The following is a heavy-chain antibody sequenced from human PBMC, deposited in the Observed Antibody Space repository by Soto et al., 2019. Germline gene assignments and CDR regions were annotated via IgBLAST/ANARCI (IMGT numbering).Heavy chain of an antibody. CDR1: GGSISSSSYY. D-gene: IGHD6-13*01. V-gene: IGHV4-39*01. Sequence: PSETLSLTCTVSGGSISSSSYYWGWIRQPPGKGLEWIGSIYYSGSTYYNPSLKSRVTISVDTSKNQFSLKLSSVTAADSAIYYCARGNGAAGLYYFDYWGQGTLVTVSS. CDR3: ARGNGAAGLYYFDY. CDR2: IYYSGST. J-gene: IGHJ4*02.